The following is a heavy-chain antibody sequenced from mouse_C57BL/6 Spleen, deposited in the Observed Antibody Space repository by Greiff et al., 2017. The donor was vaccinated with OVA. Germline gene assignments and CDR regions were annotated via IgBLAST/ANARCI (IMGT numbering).Heavy chain of an antibody. J-gene: IGHJ4*01. CDR3: ARSDNFGTAMDY. CDR1: GYTFTSYW. V-gene: IGHV1-64*01. Sequence: QVQLQQPGAELVKPGASVKLSCKASGYTFTSYWMHWVKQRPGQGLEWIGMIHPNSGSTNYNEKFKSKATLTVDKSSSTAYMQLSSLTSEDSAVYYCARSDNFGTAMDYWGQGTSVTVSS. D-gene: IGHD1-1*01. CDR2: IHPNSGST.